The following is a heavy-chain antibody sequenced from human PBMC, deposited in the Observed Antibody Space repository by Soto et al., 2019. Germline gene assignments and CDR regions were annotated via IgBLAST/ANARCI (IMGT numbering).Heavy chain of an antibody. D-gene: IGHD3-9*01. J-gene: IGHJ5*02. CDR1: GFSLSTSGVG. CDR2: IYWNDDK. CDR3: ARSNYYDILTGWVWFDP. Sequence: QITLKESGPTLVKPTQTLTLTCTFSGFSLSTSGVGVGWIRQPPGKALEWLALIYWNDDKRYSPSLKSRLTITKDTSKNQVVLTMTNMDPVDTATYYCARSNYYDILTGWVWFDPWGQGTLVTVSS. V-gene: IGHV2-5*01.